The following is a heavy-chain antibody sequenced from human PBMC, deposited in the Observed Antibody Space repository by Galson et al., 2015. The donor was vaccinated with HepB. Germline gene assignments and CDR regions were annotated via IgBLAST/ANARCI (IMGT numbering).Heavy chain of an antibody. CDR2: IIPIFGTA. D-gene: IGHD3-22*01. V-gene: IGHV1-69*13. J-gene: IGHJ5*02. Sequence: SVKVSCKASGGTFSSYAISWVRQAPGQGLEWMGGIIPIFGTANYAQKFQGRVTITADESTSTAYMELSSLRSEDTAVYYCARGVGDYYDSSGYYFRDWFDPWGQGTLVTVSS. CDR1: GGTFSSYA. CDR3: ARGVGDYYDSSGYYFRDWFDP.